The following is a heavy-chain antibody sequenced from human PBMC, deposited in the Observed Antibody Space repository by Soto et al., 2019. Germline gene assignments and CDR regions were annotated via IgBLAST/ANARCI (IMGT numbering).Heavy chain of an antibody. J-gene: IGHJ4*02. Sequence: QVQLVQSGAEVRKPGSSVRVSCKASGGSFNRHTISWVRQAPGQGLEWMGGIIPIFGTANHAQKFQCRVTIITEESTSTVYMELSSLRSDDTAIYYCARGWGYDSTDYYYAYWGQGTLVIVSS. CDR3: ARGWGYDSTDYYYAY. D-gene: IGHD3-22*01. V-gene: IGHV1-69*01. CDR1: GGSFNRHT. CDR2: IIPIFGTA.